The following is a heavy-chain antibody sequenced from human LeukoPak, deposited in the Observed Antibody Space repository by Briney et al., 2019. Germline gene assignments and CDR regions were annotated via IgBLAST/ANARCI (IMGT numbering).Heavy chain of an antibody. Sequence: PSETLSLTCAVSGYSISSGSYWGWIRQPPGKGLEGIGNMFHSGDTYHNPSLKSRGTISADTSKNQFSLKLTSVTAADTAVYYCAKVGAYGDYARHDYWGRGTLVTVSS. D-gene: IGHD4-17*01. CDR1: GYSISSGSY. CDR3: AKVGAYGDYARHDY. V-gene: IGHV4-38-2*01. J-gene: IGHJ4*02. CDR2: MFHSGDT.